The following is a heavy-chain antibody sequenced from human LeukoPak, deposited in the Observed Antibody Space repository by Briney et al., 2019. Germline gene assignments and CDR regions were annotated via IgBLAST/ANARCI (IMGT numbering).Heavy chain of an antibody. D-gene: IGHD3-10*01. J-gene: IGHJ6*02. V-gene: IGHV4-39*01. CDR3: ARQGWFGEFEDYYYGMDV. CDR2: IYYSGST. Sequence: SETLSLTCTVSSGSLSSSSYYWGWIRQPPGKGLEWIGNIYYSGSTYYNPSLKSRVTISVDTSKNQFSLKLSSVTAADTAVYYCARQGWFGEFEDYYYGMDVWGQGTTVTVSS. CDR1: SGSLSSSSYY.